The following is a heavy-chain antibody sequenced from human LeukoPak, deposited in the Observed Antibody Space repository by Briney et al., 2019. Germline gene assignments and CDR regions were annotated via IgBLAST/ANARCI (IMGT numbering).Heavy chain of an antibody. D-gene: IGHD2-2*01. CDR2: INHSGST. CDR1: GGSFSGYY. CDR3: ARGYCSSTSCYGFADY. V-gene: IGHV4-34*01. Sequence: SETLSFTCAAYGGSFSGYYWSWIRQPPGKGLEWIGEINHSGSTNYNPSLKSRVTISVDTSKNQFSLKLSSVTAAATAVYYCARGYCSSTSCYGFADYWGQGTLVTVSS. J-gene: IGHJ4*02.